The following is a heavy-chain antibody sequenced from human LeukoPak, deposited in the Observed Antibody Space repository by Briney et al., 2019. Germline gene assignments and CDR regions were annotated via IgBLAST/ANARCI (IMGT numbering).Heavy chain of an antibody. V-gene: IGHV3-53*01. J-gene: IGHJ4*02. CDR1: LFTVITND. CDR3: ARGVVPLAANTLSY. D-gene: IGHD1-1*01. Sequence: GGALRHSCSAHLFTVITNDRTRVRRTRGKGHEWDPVLYRYHNTKKADSVQGHFTISSDNSNNTLYLEVNSLSPDDTAIYYCARGVVPLAANTLSYWGQGTLVTVSS. CDR2: LYRYHNT.